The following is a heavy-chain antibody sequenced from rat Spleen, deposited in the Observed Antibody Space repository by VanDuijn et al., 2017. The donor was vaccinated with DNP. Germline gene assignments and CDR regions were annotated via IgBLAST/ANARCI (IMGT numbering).Heavy chain of an antibody. CDR1: GFIFSDYY. CDR2: ISYNGGTP. D-gene: IGHD1-12*01. J-gene: IGHJ4*01. V-gene: IGHV5-7*01. Sequence: EVQLVESDGGLVQPGRSLKLSCVASGFIFSDYYMAWVRQAPAKGLEWVATISYNGGTPYYRDSVKGRFTISRDNAQSTLYLQMDSLRSEDTATYYCARHRTIMPYYYVMDAWGQGASVTVSS. CDR3: ARHRTIMPYYYVMDA.